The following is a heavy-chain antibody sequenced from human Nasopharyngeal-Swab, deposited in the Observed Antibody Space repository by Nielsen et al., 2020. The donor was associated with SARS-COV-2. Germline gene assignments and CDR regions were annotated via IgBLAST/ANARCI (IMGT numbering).Heavy chain of an antibody. CDR1: GASISSYY. Sequence: SETLSLTCTVPGASISSYYWSWIRQPPGKGLEWVAYSHYSGSTNYNPSLKSRVTMSVDTSKRQFSLMLTSVTAADTAVYYCARGFDYWGQGTLVTVSS. V-gene: IGHV4-59*08. J-gene: IGHJ4*02. CDR2: SHYSGST. CDR3: ARGFDY.